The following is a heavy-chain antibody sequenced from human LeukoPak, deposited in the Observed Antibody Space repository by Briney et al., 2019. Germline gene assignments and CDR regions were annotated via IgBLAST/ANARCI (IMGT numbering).Heavy chain of an antibody. J-gene: IGHJ4*02. V-gene: IGHV3-30*18. D-gene: IGHD4-11*01. Sequence: GGSLRLSCAASGFTFSSYDMHWVRQAPGKGLEWVAVISYDGSNKYYADSVKGRFTISRDNSKNTLYLQMNSLRAEDTAVYYCAKDQGTVTFDYWGQGTLVTVSS. CDR2: ISYDGSNK. CDR1: GFTFSSYD. CDR3: AKDQGTVTFDY.